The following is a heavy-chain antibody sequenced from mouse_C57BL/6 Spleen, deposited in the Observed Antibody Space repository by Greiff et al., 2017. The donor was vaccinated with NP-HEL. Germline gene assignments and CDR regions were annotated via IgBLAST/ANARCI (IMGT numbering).Heavy chain of an antibody. V-gene: IGHV14-2*01. CDR3: APYYGSSTYYAMDY. J-gene: IGHJ4*01. CDR2: IDPEDGET. Sequence: VQLQQSGAELVKPGASVKLSCTASGFNIKDYYMHWVKQRPEQGLEWIGRIDPEDGETKYAPKFQGKATITADTSSNTAYLQLSSLTSEDTSVYYCAPYYGSSTYYAMDYWGQGTSVTVSS. CDR1: GFNIKDYY. D-gene: IGHD1-1*01.